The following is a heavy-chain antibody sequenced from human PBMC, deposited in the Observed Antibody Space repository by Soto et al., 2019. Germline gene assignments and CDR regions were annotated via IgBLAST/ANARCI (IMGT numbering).Heavy chain of an antibody. J-gene: IGHJ3*01. V-gene: IGHV4-59*01. CDR2: IYYSGST. CDR3: ARRYGSAFDF. D-gene: IGHD3-10*01. Sequence: QVQLQESGPGLVKPSETLSLTCTVSGGSISSYYWSWIRQPPGKGLEWIGYIYYSGSTNYNPSLKSRVTISVDTSKLQSSLKLTSVTAADTAVDYCARRYGSAFDFWGQGTMVTVSS. CDR1: GGSISSYY.